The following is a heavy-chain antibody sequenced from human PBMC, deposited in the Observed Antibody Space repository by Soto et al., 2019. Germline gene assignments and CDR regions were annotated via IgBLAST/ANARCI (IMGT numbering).Heavy chain of an antibody. CDR3: ARGSRIAVAGNPFSDY. J-gene: IGHJ4*02. Sequence: ASVKVSCKTSGYTFTSYGISWVRQAPGQGLEWMGWVSAYNGHTDYAQKLQGRVTMTTDTSTSTAYMELRSLRSDDTAVYYCARGSRIAVAGNPFSDYWGQGTLVTVSS. D-gene: IGHD6-19*01. CDR1: GYTFTSYG. CDR2: VSAYNGHT. V-gene: IGHV1-18*01.